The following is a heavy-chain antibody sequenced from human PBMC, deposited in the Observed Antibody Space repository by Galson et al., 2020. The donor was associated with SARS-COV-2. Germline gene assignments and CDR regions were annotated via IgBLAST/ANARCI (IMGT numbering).Heavy chain of an antibody. CDR3: VRGADERRSVVVVPKYYRYMDV. D-gene: IGHD2-2*01. J-gene: IGHJ6*03. V-gene: IGHV4-34*01. CDR1: GGSFKNYY. Sequence: SETLSLTCAVYGGSFKNYYWTWIPQSPGKGLQWIGEINHRGSTHYDPSLHGRVAMSVDPSKNQFSLLLSSVTAADTAVYYCVRGADERRSVVVVPKYYRYMDVWGGGTSVTVSS. CDR2: INHRGST.